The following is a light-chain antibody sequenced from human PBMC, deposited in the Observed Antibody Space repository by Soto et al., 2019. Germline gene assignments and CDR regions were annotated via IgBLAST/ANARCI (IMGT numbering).Light chain of an antibody. V-gene: IGKV3-20*01. CDR1: QSVSSSN. Sequence: EIVLTQSPGTLSLSPGERATLSCRASQSVSSSNLAWYQQKPCQAPRLLIYGASTRATGIPARFSGSGSGADFTLSISRLEPEDFAVYYCQQYGSSPTRTFGQGTKVDIK. J-gene: IGKJ1*01. CDR3: QQYGSSPTRT. CDR2: GAS.